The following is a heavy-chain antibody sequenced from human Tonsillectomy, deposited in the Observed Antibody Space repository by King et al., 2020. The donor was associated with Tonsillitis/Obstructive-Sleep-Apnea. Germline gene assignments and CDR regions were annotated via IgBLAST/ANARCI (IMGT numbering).Heavy chain of an antibody. D-gene: IGHD6-6*01. CDR3: ARHSGDGKIAARRTRDYYYYYVDV. V-gene: IGHV5-10-1*01. J-gene: IGHJ6*03. CDR2: IDPSDSYT. CDR1: GYSFTSYW. Sequence: VQLVESGAEVKKPGESLRISCKGSGYSFTSYWISWVRQMPGKGLDLMGRIDPSDSYTNYSPSFQGHGTISADNSISTAYLQWSSLKASDTAMYYCARHSGDGKIAARRTRDYYYYYVDVWGKGTTVTVSS.